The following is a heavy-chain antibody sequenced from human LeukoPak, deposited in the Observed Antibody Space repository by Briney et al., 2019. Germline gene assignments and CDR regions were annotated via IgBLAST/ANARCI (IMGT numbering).Heavy chain of an antibody. V-gene: IGHV3-13*01. Sequence: PGGSLRLSCAASGFTFSSYDMHWVRQATGKGLEWVSAIGTAGDTYYPGSVKGRFTISRENAKNSLYLQMNSLRAGDTAVYYCARAGRGIAVWDAFDIWGQGTMVTVSS. J-gene: IGHJ3*02. CDR3: ARAGRGIAVWDAFDI. D-gene: IGHD6-19*01. CDR2: IGTAGDT. CDR1: GFTFSSYD.